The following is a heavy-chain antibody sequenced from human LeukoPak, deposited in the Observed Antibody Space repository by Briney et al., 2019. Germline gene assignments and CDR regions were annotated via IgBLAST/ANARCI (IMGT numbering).Heavy chain of an antibody. J-gene: IGHJ5*02. CDR2: ISGSGGST. V-gene: IGHV3-23*01. Sequence: GGPRKLSWAASGFTFGGYAMSWVGRAQGKGLKGSSAISGSGGSTYYADSVKGRFTISRDNSKNTLYLQMNSLRAEDTAVYYCAKASSGWQGFDPWGQGTLVTVSS. D-gene: IGHD6-19*01. CDR3: AKASSGWQGFDP. CDR1: GFTFGGYA.